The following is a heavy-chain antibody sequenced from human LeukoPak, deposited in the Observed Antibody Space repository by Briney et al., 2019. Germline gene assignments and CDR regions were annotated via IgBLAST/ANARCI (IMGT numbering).Heavy chain of an antibody. V-gene: IGHV3-48*01. CDR2: ISSSSSTI. CDR3: ARDLSSGWYNY. D-gene: IGHD6-19*01. CDR1: GFTLSTYG. J-gene: IGHJ4*02. Sequence: PGGSLRLSCAASGFTLSTYGMHWVRQAPGKELEWVSYISSSSSTIYYADSVKGRFTISRDNAKNSLYLQMNSLRAEDTAVYYCARDLSSGWYNYWGQGTLVTVSS.